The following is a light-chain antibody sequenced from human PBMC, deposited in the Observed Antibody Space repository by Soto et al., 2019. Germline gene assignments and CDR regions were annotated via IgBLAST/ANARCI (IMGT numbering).Light chain of an antibody. CDR1: HYISMW. J-gene: IGKJ1*01. CDR3: QQSYSTLSWT. CDR2: AAS. Sequence: DIQMTQSPSTLSASAGDTVTLTCRASHYISMWLAWYQQRPGKAPKLLIYAASSLQSGVPSRFSGSGSGTDFTLTISSLQPEDFATYYCQQSYSTLSWTFGQGTKVDIK. V-gene: IGKV1-39*01.